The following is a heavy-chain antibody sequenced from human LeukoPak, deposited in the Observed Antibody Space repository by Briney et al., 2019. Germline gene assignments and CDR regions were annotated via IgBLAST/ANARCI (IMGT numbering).Heavy chain of an antibody. D-gene: IGHD1-26*01. Sequence: SETLSLTCTVSGGSISSGGYYWSWIRQPPGKGLEWIGYIYHSGSTYYNPSLKSRVTISVDRSKNQFSLKLSSVTAADTAVYYCARGVGATRFDYWGQGTLVTVSS. CDR1: GGSISSGGYY. CDR3: ARGVGATRFDY. CDR2: IYHSGST. V-gene: IGHV4-30-2*01. J-gene: IGHJ4*02.